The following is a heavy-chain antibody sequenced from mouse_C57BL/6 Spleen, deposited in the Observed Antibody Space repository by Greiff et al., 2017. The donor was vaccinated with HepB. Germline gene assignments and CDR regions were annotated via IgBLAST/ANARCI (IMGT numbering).Heavy chain of an antibody. J-gene: IGHJ4*01. CDR3: ASGGNYEGDAMDY. Sequence: EVKLVESGGGLVKPGGSLKLSCAASGFTFSDYGMHWVRQAPEKGLEWVAYISSGSSTIYYADTVKGRFTISRDNAKNTLFLQMTSLRSEDTAMYYCASGGNYEGDAMDYWGQGTSVTVSS. CDR2: ISSGSSTI. V-gene: IGHV5-17*01. D-gene: IGHD2-1*01. CDR1: GFTFSDYG.